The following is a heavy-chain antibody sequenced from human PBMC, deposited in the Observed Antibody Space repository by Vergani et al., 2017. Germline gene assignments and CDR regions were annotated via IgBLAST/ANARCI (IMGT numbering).Heavy chain of an antibody. J-gene: IGHJ3*02. Sequence: QVQLVQSGAEVKKPGSSVKVSCKASGGTFSSYTISWVRQAPGQGLEWMGRIIPILGIANYAQKFQGRVTITADKSTSTAYMELSSLRSEDTAVYYCARAPSASGYPGVFDIWGQGTMVTVSS. V-gene: IGHV1-69*02. CDR3: ARAPSASGYPGVFDI. CDR1: GGTFSSYT. CDR2: IIPILGIA. D-gene: IGHD5-12*01.